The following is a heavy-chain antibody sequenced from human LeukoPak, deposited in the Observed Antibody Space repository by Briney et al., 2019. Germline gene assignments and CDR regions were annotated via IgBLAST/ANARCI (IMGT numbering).Heavy chain of an antibody. V-gene: IGHV4-59*08. D-gene: IGHD6-6*01. Sequence: KPSETLSLTCTVSGGSISSYYWSWIRQPPGKGLEWTGYIYYSGSTNYNPSLKSRVTISVDTSKNQFSLKLSSVTAADTAVYYCARLSIAASDAFDIWGQGTMVTVSS. CDR1: GGSISSYY. J-gene: IGHJ3*02. CDR3: ARLSIAASDAFDI. CDR2: IYYSGST.